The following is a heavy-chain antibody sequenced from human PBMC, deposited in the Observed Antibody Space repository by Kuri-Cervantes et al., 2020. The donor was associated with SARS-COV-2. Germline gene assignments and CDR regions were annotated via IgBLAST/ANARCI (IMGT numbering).Heavy chain of an antibody. CDR2: IYYSGST. CDR3: ARVPATGPVAGGFDY. Sequence: LRLSCAVSGYSISSSNWWGWIRQPPGKGLEWIGYIYYSGSTYYNPSLKSRVTISAVTSKNQFSLKVNSVTAADTAMYYCARVPATGPVAGGFDYWGLGTLVTVSS. D-gene: IGHD2-21*01. CDR1: GYSISSSNW. V-gene: IGHV4-28*03. J-gene: IGHJ4*02.